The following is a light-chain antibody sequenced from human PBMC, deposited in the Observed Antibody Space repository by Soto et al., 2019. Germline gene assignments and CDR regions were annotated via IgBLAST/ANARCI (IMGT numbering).Light chain of an antibody. J-gene: IGKJ5*01. V-gene: IGKV3-20*01. CDR2: GAS. CDR1: PSVSSSY. Sequence: ESVLTQSPATLSLSPGERATLSCRASPSVSSSYLAWYQQKPGQAPRLLIYGASSRATGIPDRFSGSGSGTDFTLTVSRLEPEDFAVYYCQQYGSSPPITFGQGTRLEI. CDR3: QQYGSSPPIT.